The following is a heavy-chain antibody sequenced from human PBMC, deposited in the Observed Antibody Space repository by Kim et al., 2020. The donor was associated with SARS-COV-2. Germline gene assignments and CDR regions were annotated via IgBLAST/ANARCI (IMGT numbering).Heavy chain of an antibody. V-gene: IGHV3-48*02. J-gene: IGHJ5*02. CDR3: VRDVRGSGSS. D-gene: IGHD3-10*01. Sequence: YGDYVKGRFTISRDNAQNSVSLQMNSLTEEDTAVYYCVRDVRGSGSSWGQGTLVTVSS.